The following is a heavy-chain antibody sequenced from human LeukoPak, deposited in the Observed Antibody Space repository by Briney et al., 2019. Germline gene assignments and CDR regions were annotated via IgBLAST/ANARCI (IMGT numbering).Heavy chain of an antibody. CDR1: EFTFSSYP. V-gene: IGHV3-30-3*01. CDR2: ISYDGSSK. J-gene: IGHJ5*02. Sequence: GGSLRLSCAASEFTFSSYPMHWVRQAPGKGLEWVAVISYDGSSKYYADSVKDRFTISRDNSKNTLYLQMNSLRAEDTAVYYCAKEGSGYSYGPGWFDPWGQGTLVTVSS. CDR3: AKEGSGYSYGPGWFDP. D-gene: IGHD5-18*01.